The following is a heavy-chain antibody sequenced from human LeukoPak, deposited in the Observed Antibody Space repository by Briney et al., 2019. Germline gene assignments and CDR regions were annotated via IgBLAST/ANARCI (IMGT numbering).Heavy chain of an antibody. J-gene: IGHJ4*02. CDR1: GYTFTSYD. V-gene: IGHV1-8*01. Sequence: ASVKVSCKASGYTFTSYDINWVRQATGQGLEWMGWMNPNSGNTGYAQKFQGRVTMTRNTSISTAYMELSSLRSEDTAVYYCARPYDISGYYYSYWGQGTLVTVSS. CDR3: ARPYDISGYYYSY. CDR2: MNPNSGNT. D-gene: IGHD3-22*01.